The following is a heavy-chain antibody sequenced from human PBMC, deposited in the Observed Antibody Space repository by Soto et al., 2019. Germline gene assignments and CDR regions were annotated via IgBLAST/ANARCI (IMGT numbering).Heavy chain of an antibody. CDR3: AKDPQDYAHGDRYFHH. D-gene: IGHD4-17*01. V-gene: IGHV3-23*01. CDR2: ISGRGDST. J-gene: IGHJ1*01. CDR1: GFTFSSYA. Sequence: EVQLLDSGGGLVQPGGSLRLSCAASGFTFSSYAMSWVRQAPGKGLEWVSSISGRGDSTYYADSVKGRFTISRDNSKNTLYLRMNSLRAEDTALYDCAKDPQDYAHGDRYFHHWGQGTLVTVSS.